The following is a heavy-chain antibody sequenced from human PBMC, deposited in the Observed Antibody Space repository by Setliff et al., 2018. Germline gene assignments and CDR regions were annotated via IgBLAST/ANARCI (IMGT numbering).Heavy chain of an antibody. V-gene: IGHV3-73*01. CDR2: IRNKFNSLAA. D-gene: IGHD2-8*02. Sequence: GGSLRLSCAASGFAFVGVEIHWVRQASGKGLEWVGRIRNKFNSLAAQYGESFKGRFTISRDDSKNTAYLQMRSLKGEDTALYYCATNVLVAGSSLDSWGQGSLVTVS. J-gene: IGHJ4*02. CDR3: ATNVLVAGSSLDS. CDR1: GFAFVGVE.